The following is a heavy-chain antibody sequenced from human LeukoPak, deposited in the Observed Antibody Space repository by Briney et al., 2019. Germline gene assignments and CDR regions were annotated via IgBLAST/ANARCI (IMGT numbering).Heavy chain of an antibody. D-gene: IGHD5-12*01. CDR3: AKGPYSGYSTYFDP. V-gene: IGHV3-23*01. CDR2: ISGGSENT. Sequence: PGGSLRLSCEASGCTFSSHAMNWVRQAPEKGLEWVSGISGGSENTFYADSVKGRFTISRDNSRNTLYLQMYGLRDDNTALYFCAKGPYSGYSTYFDPWGQGTRVTVSS. CDR1: GCTFSSHA. J-gene: IGHJ5*02.